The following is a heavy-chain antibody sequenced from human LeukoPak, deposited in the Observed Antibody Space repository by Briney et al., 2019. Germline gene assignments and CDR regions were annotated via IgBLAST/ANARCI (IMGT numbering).Heavy chain of an antibody. CDR1: GFTFSSYG. J-gene: IGHJ3*02. V-gene: IGHV3-30*18. CDR2: ISYDGSNK. Sequence: GGSLRLSCAASGFTFSSYGMHWVRQAPGKGLEWVAVISYDGSNKYYADSVKGRFTISRDNSKNTLFLQMNSLRAEDTAVHYCAKYSGSGSKTFDIWGQGTMVTVSS. D-gene: IGHD3-10*01. CDR3: AKYSGSGSKTFDI.